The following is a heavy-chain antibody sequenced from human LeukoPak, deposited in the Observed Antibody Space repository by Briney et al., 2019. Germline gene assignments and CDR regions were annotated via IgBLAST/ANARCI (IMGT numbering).Heavy chain of an antibody. D-gene: IGHD2-8*01. Sequence: SETLSLTCAVSVYSLSSGYYWGWVRQPPGKGLEWIGLIYHMGRTHYNPSLKSRVTLSLETSKNQFSLKLSVVTAADPAVYYCARVSLADIVLTANWFDPWGQGTLVTVSS. CDR1: VYSLSSGYY. V-gene: IGHV4-38-2*01. CDR3: ARVSLADIVLTANWFDP. CDR2: IYHMGRT. J-gene: IGHJ5*02.